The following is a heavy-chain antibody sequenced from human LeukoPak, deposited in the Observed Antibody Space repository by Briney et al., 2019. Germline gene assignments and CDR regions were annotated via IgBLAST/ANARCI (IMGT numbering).Heavy chain of an antibody. CDR2: IYYSGST. J-gene: IGHJ3*02. Sequence: PSETLSLTCTVSGGSISSSSYYWGWIRQPPGKGLEWIGSIYYSGSTYYNPSLKSRVTISVDTSKNQFSLKLSSVTAADTAVYYCAREGSLWFGAYAFDIWGQGTMVTVSS. CDR1: GGSISSSSYY. V-gene: IGHV4-39*02. CDR3: AREGSLWFGAYAFDI. D-gene: IGHD3-10*01.